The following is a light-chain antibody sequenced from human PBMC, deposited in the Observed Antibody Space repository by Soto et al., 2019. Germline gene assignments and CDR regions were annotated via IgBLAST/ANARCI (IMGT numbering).Light chain of an antibody. V-gene: IGLV9-49*01. Sequence: QPVLTQPPSASASLGASVTLTCTLSSGYSNYKVDWYQQRPGKGPRFVMRVGTGGIVGSKGDGIPDRFSVLGSGLNRYLTIKNIQEEDESDYHCGADPGSGSDLARVFGGGTKLTVL. CDR1: SGYSNYK. CDR3: GADPGSGSDLARV. CDR2: VGTGGIVG. J-gene: IGLJ3*02.